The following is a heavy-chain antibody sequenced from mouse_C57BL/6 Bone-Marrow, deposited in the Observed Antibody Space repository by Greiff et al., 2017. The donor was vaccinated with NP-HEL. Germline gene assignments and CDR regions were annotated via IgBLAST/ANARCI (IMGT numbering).Heavy chain of an antibody. Sequence: EVHLVESGGGLVKPGGSLKLSCAASGFTFSSYAMSWVRQTPEKRLEWVATISDGGSYTNYPDNVKGRFTISRDNAKNNLYLQMSHLKSEDTAMYYCARHCGNYGFAYWGQGTLVTVSA. J-gene: IGHJ3*01. V-gene: IGHV5-4*01. CDR1: GFTFSSYA. CDR3: ARHCGNYGFAY. D-gene: IGHD2-1*01. CDR2: ISDGGSYT.